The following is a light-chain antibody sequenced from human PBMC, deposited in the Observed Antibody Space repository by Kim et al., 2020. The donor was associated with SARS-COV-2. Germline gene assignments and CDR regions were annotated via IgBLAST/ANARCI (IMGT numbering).Light chain of an antibody. J-gene: IGKJ4*01. CDR2: DAS. V-gene: IGKV3-11*01. Sequence: EIVLTQSPAILSLSPGERATLSCRASQSVSSYLAWYQHKPGQAPRLLIYDASNRATGIPARFSGSGSGTDFTLTISSLEPEDFAVYYCQQRSNWQLTFGGGTKVDIK. CDR1: QSVSSY. CDR3: QQRSNWQLT.